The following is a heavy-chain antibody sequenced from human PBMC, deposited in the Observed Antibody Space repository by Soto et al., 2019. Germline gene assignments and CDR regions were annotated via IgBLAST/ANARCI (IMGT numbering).Heavy chain of an antibody. CDR2: SSATGAGT. Sequence: VSLRLSCAASGFTFSSYGMTWVRQAPWKGLEWVSFSSATGAGTYYADSVKGRFTISRDKSKNTLYLQMTSLRADDTAVYYCAKARRAGGNYGFYSDFWGQGALVTVSS. D-gene: IGHD1-7*01. J-gene: IGHJ4*02. CDR1: GFTFSSYG. V-gene: IGHV3-23*01. CDR3: AKARRAGGNYGFYSDF.